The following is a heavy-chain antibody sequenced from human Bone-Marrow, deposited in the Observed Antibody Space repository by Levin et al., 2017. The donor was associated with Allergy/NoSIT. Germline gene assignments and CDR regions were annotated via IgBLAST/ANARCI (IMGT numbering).Heavy chain of an antibody. V-gene: IGHV3-7*01. CDR1: GFTFSTYW. Sequence: ESLKISCAASGFTFSTYWMTWVRQAPGKGLEWVANIKQDGSEKYYVDSVKGRFTISRDNAKNSLYLQMNSLRAEDTAVYYCARIYCSGGSCFDYWGQGTLVTVSS. J-gene: IGHJ4*02. CDR3: ARIYCSGGSCFDY. D-gene: IGHD2-15*01. CDR2: IKQDGSEK.